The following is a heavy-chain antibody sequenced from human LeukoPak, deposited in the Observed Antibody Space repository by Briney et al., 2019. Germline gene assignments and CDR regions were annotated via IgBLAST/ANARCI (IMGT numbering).Heavy chain of an antibody. V-gene: IGHV4-4*02. CDR1: GGSISSSNW. CDR2: IYHSGST. Sequence: SGTLSLTCAVSGGSISSSNWWSCVRQPPGKGLAWIGEIYHSGSTNYNPSLKSRVTISVDKSKNQFSLKLSSVTAADTAVYYCARLPYDILTGYSLYYFDYWGQGTLVTVSS. J-gene: IGHJ4*02. CDR3: ARLPYDILTGYSLYYFDY. D-gene: IGHD3-9*01.